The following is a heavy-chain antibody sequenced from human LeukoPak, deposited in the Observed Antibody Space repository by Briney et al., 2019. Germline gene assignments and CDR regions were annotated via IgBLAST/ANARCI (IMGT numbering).Heavy chain of an antibody. CDR3: ARELGISGSGGSFDI. CDR1: GGSISSSSYY. CDR2: IYYSGST. J-gene: IGHJ3*02. Sequence: SETLSLTCTVSGGSISSSSYYWGWIRQPPGKGLEWIGSIYYSGSTYYNPSLKSRVTISVDTSKNQFSLKLSSVTAADTAVYYCARELGISGSGGSFDIWGQGTIITVSS. V-gene: IGHV4-39*02. D-gene: IGHD7-27*01.